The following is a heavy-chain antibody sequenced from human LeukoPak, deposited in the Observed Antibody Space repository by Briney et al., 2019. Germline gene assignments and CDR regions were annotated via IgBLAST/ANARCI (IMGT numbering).Heavy chain of an antibody. CDR3: AKQKPYYYDSSGYPSYYFDY. D-gene: IGHD3-22*01. J-gene: IGHJ4*02. CDR1: GFTFSRDA. V-gene: IGHV3-23*01. CDR2: VRPSGDNT. Sequence: PGGSLRLSCAASGFTFSRDAMSWVRQAPGRGLEWVSFVRPSGDNTYYGASVKGRFTISRNNSKNTLYLQMNSLRAEDTAVYYCAKQKPYYYDSSGYPSYYFDYWGQGTLVTVSS.